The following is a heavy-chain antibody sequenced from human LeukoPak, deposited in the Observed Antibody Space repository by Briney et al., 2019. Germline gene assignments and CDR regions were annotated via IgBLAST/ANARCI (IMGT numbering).Heavy chain of an antibody. CDR3: ARALGYSSGWGVDY. CDR2: SYNSGST. CDR1: GGSISNYY. J-gene: IGHJ4*02. D-gene: IGHD6-19*01. Sequence: SETLSLTCTVSGGSISNYYWSWIRQPPGKGLEYIGYSYNSGSTYYNPSLRSRVIMSQDTSKNQFSLNLSSVTAADTAVYYCARALGYSSGWGVDYWGQGILVTVSS. V-gene: IGHV4-59*01.